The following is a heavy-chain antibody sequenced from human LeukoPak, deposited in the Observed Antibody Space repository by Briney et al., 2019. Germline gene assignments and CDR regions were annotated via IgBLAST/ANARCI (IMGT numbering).Heavy chain of an antibody. D-gene: IGHD6-13*01. CDR2: INPNSGGT. V-gene: IGHV1-2*02. Sequence: ASVKVSFKASGGTFISYAISWVRQAPGQGREWMGWINPNSGGTNYAQKFQGRVTMTRDTSISTAYMELSRLRSDDTAVYYCARGGSSIAAAGNNWFDHWGQGTLVTVSS. CDR3: ARGGSSIAAAGNNWFDH. CDR1: GGTFISYA. J-gene: IGHJ5*02.